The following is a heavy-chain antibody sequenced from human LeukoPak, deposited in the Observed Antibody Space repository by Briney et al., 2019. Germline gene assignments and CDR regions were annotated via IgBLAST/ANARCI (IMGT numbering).Heavy chain of an antibody. CDR2: IYASGST. J-gene: IGHJ5*02. CDR3: ARDPRGRYEDWFDP. CDR1: GLSITYDTYY. V-gene: IGHV4-39*07. D-gene: IGHD1-26*01. Sequence: SETLSLACTVSGLSITYDTYYWAWIRQPPGKGLEWIGSIYASGSTYYSPSLKSRVIISVDTSKNHFSLTLSAVTAADAAVYYCARDPRGRYEDWFDPWGQGTLVTVSS.